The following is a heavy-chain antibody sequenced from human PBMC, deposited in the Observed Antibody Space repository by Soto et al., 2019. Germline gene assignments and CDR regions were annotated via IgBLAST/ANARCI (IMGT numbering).Heavy chain of an antibody. CDR1: GFTFSDYW. CDR2: IKRDGSTT. Sequence: EVQLVESGGGLVQPGGSLRLSCAASGFTFSDYWMHWVRQAPGKGLEWVSRIKRDGSTTNYAESVKGRFTISRDNAKNTLYLEMNILRVEDTADYYCARGAINYYYEDVWCKGTTVTVSS. V-gene: IGHV3-74*01. J-gene: IGHJ6*03. CDR3: ARGAINYYYEDV.